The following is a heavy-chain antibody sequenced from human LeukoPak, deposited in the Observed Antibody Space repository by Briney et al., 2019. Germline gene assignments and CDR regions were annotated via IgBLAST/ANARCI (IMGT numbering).Heavy chain of an antibody. CDR2: IRYDGSNE. Sequence: GGSLRLSCAASGFTFSSYGMHWVRQTPGRGLEWVSFIRYDGSNEYYVDSVKGRFSISRDNSKNTLYLQMNSLRAEDTAVYYCAKGYSYVDTWGQGTLVTVSS. D-gene: IGHD5-18*01. J-gene: IGHJ5*02. CDR1: GFTFSSYG. CDR3: AKGYSYVDT. V-gene: IGHV3-30*02.